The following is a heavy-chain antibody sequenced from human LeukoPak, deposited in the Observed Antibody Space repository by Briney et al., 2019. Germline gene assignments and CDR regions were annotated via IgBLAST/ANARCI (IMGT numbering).Heavy chain of an antibody. V-gene: IGHV3-21*01. CDR3: ARVSVAGIPYFDY. D-gene: IGHD6-19*01. CDR1: GFTFSSYS. Sequence: PXGSLRLSCAASGFTFSSYSMNWVRQAPGKGLEWVSSISSSSSYIYYADSVKGRFTISRDNAKNSLYLQMNSLRAEDTAVYYCARVSVAGIPYFDYWGQGTLVTVSS. J-gene: IGHJ4*02. CDR2: ISSSSSYI.